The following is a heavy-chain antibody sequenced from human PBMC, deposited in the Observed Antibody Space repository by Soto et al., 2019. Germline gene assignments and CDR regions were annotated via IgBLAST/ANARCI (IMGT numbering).Heavy chain of an antibody. Sequence: QVQLVESGGGVVQPGRSLRLSCAASGFTFSSYAMHWVRQAPGKGLEWVAVISYDGSNKYYADSVKGRFTISRDNSKNTLDLQMNSLRAEDTAVYYCARDRDSSGWAVDYWGQGTLVTVSS. V-gene: IGHV3-30-3*01. CDR2: ISYDGSNK. J-gene: IGHJ4*02. CDR3: ARDRDSSGWAVDY. D-gene: IGHD6-19*01. CDR1: GFTFSSYA.